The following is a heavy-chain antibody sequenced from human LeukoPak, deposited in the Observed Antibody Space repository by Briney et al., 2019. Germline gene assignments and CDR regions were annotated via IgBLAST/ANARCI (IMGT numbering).Heavy chain of an antibody. CDR3: AHSSGYYYGGGFDY. Sequence: SVKVSCKASGGTFSSYAISWVRQAPGQGLEWMGGIIPIFGTANYAQKFQGRVTITADESTSTAYMELSRLRSEDTAVYYCAHSSGYYYGGGFDYWGQGTLVTVSS. J-gene: IGHJ4*02. V-gene: IGHV1-69*13. CDR1: GGTFSSYA. D-gene: IGHD3-22*01. CDR2: IIPIFGTA.